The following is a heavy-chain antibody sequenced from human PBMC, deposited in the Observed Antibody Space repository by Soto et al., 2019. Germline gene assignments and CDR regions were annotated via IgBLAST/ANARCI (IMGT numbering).Heavy chain of an antibody. D-gene: IGHD2-2*01. CDR2: ISSSSSYI. J-gene: IGHJ4*02. Sequence: GGSLRLSCAASGFTFSSYSMNWVRQAPGKGLEWVSSISSSSSYIYYADSVKGRFTISRDNAKNSLYLQMNSLRAEDTAVYYCARDGAGSTISNFDYWGQGTLVTVSS. V-gene: IGHV3-21*01. CDR3: ARDGAGSTISNFDY. CDR1: GFTFSSYS.